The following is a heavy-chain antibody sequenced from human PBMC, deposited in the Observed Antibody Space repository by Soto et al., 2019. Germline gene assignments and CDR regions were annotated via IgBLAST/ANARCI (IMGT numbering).Heavy chain of an antibody. V-gene: IGHV1-3*01. J-gene: IGHJ4*02. Sequence: ASVKVSCKASGYTFTSYAMHWVRQAPGQRLEWMGWINAGNGNTKYSQKFQGRVTITRDTSASTAYMELSSLRSEDTAVYYWAIGAYYYDSGLDYWGQGTLVTVSS. CDR3: AIGAYYYDSGLDY. CDR1: GYTFTSYA. D-gene: IGHD3-22*01. CDR2: INAGNGNT.